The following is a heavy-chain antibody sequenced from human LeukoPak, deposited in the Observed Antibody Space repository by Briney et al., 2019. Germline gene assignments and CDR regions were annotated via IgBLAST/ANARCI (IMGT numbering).Heavy chain of an antibody. J-gene: IGHJ4*02. Sequence: PGGSLRLSCVACGFTFSIYSMNWVRQAPGKGLEWVSCISSTSRYIYYADSVKGRFTISRDNAKNSVYLQMNSLRAEDTAVYYCTRAVAADDFSPGYWGQGTLVTVSS. V-gene: IGHV3-21*01. D-gene: IGHD3/OR15-3a*01. CDR1: GFTFSIYS. CDR3: TRAVAADDFSPGY. CDR2: ISSTSRYI.